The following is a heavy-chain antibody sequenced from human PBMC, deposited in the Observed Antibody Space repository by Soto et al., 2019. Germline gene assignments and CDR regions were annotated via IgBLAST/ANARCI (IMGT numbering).Heavy chain of an antibody. CDR3: ARHSNEYRKSLDY. V-gene: IGHV4-59*08. Sequence: SETLSLTCTVSGGSISGYYWSGIRQPPGKGLEWIAYIYYSGSSNSNPSLKSRVTISVDTSKNQFSLKLSSVTAADTAVYYCARHSNEYRKSLDYWGQGTLVTVSS. CDR1: GGSISGYY. J-gene: IGHJ4*02. CDR2: IYYSGSS. D-gene: IGHD1-1*01.